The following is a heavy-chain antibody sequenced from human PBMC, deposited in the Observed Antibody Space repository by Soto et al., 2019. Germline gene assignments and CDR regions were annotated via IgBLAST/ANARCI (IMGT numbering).Heavy chain of an antibody. CDR2: IIPISGSP. Sequence: SVKVSCKASGGTFSTFVINWVRQAPGRGLEWMGGIIPISGSPNYAQKFQGRVTIIADESTSTVYMELSSLRSDDTAVYYCAKGRGGRLRMGELSLCPLDCWGQGTLVTVSS. D-gene: IGHD3-16*02. CDR1: GGTFSTFV. J-gene: IGHJ4*02. V-gene: IGHV1-69*13. CDR3: AKGRGGRLRMGELSLCPLDC.